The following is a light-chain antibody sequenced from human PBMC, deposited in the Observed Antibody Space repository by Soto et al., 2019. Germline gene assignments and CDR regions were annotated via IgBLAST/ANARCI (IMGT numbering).Light chain of an antibody. Sequence: QSALTQPASVSGSPGQSITIFCTGTTSDIGASNHVSWYQKHPDKAPKLMIYEGGYRPSGVSNRFSGSKSGNAASLTISGLQAEDEADYYCTSFTTTNIWVFGGGTKLTVL. J-gene: IGLJ3*02. CDR3: TSFTTTNIWV. CDR1: TSDIGASNH. CDR2: EGG. V-gene: IGLV2-14*01.